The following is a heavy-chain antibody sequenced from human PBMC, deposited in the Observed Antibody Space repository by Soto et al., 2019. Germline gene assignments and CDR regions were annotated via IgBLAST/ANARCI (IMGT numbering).Heavy chain of an antibody. CDR3: ASDQQRRAPEGIAVAGLYYFDY. Sequence: QVQLVQSGAEVKKPGSSVKVACKASGGTFSSYAISWVRQAPGQGLEWLGGMIPIFGTANYAQKFQGRVTITADESTSTDYMDLSSLSSEDRAVYYCASDQQRRAPEGIAVAGLYYFDYWGQGTLVTVSS. CDR1: GGTFSSYA. CDR2: MIPIFGTA. J-gene: IGHJ4*02. D-gene: IGHD6-19*01. V-gene: IGHV1-69*12.